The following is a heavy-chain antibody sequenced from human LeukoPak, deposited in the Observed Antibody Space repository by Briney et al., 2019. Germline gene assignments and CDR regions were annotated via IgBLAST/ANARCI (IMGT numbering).Heavy chain of an antibody. D-gene: IGHD4-11*01. V-gene: IGHV4-31*03. J-gene: IGHJ5*02. CDR1: VGSISSGGYY. CDR3: ARGDYSNYMFDP. CDR2: IYHTGTT. Sequence: PSETLSLTCTVSVGSISSGGYYWSWIRQHPGKGLEWLGFIYHTGTTHYNPSIKSRITISVDTSDNQFSLRLTSVTAADTAVYYCARGDYSNYMFDPWGQGTLVTVSS.